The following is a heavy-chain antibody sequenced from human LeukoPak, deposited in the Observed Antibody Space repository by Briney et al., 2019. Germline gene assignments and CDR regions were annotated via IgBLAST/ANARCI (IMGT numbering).Heavy chain of an antibody. CDR1: GYSFTNYN. CDR2: IKPGGGDT. CDR3: ARGRHYYDSSDYYYEGDAFDI. D-gene: IGHD3-22*01. V-gene: IGHV1-46*01. Sequence: ASVKVSCKTSGYSFTNYNLHWVRQAPGQRLEWMGIIKPGGGDTNYAQKFQGRVTMTRDMSTSTVYMDLSSLRSEDTAVYYCARGRHYYDSSDYYYEGDAFDIWGQGTMVTVSS. J-gene: IGHJ3*02.